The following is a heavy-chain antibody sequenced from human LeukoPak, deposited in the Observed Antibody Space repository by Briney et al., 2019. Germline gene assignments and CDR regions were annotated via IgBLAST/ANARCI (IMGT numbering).Heavy chain of an antibody. CDR3: ASDMRIEELPAAMSGLPGYGMDV. CDR1: GFTFSSYS. CDR2: ISSSSSTI. V-gene: IGHV3-48*02. Sequence: PGGSLRLSCAASGFTFSSYSMNWVRQAPGKGLEWVSYISSSSSTIYYADSVKGRFTISRDNAKNSLYLQMNSLRDEDTAVYYWASDMRIEELPAAMSGLPGYGMDVWGQGTTVTVSS. D-gene: IGHD2-2*01. J-gene: IGHJ6*02.